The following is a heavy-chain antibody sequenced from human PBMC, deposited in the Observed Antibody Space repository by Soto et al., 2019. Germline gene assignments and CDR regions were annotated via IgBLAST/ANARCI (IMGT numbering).Heavy chain of an antibody. CDR3: SIQGIGNLHGLVDV. CDR1: GGSIDGYN. V-gene: IGHV4-59*08. Sequence: QVQLQESGPGLVKPSETLSLTCTVSGGSIDGYNCAWIRQPPGKALEWVGYVYYNGGSSYNPSLKILVTLSMDTSKSQFSLQLRSVTAADTALYYFSIQGIGNLHGLVDVWGRGTTVTVSS. D-gene: IGHD3-10*01. J-gene: IGHJ6*02. CDR2: VYYNGGS.